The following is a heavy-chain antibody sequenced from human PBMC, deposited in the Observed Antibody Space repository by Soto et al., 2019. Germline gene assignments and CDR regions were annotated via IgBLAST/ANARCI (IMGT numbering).Heavy chain of an antibody. CDR2: IYYSGST. CDR1: GGSISSYY. J-gene: IGHJ4*02. V-gene: IGHV4-59*01. CDR3: ARVGRGGDYVDY. D-gene: IGHD3-10*01. Sequence: QVQLQESGPGLVKPSETLSLTCTVSGGSISSYYWSWIRQPPGKGLEWIGYIYYSGSTNYNPSLKSRVTISLDTSKNQFSLKLSSVTAADTAVDYCARVGRGGDYVDYWGQGTLVTVSS.